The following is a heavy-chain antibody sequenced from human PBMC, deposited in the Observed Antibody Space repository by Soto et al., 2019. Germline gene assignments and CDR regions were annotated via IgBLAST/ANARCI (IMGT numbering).Heavy chain of an antibody. V-gene: IGHV1-46*01. CDR3: AGGGFYGMDV. CDR1: GYTFTSDY. J-gene: IGHJ6*02. CDR2: INPSGSSA. Sequence: ASVKVSCKASGYTFTSDYIHWVRQAPGQGLEWMGIINPSGSSATYAQKFQGRVTVTRDTSTSTVYMELRSLRSEDTAVVFCAGGGFYGMDVWGQGTTVTVSS.